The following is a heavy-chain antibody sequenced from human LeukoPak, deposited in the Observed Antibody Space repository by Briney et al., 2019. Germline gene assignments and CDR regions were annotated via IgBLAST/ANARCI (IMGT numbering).Heavy chain of an antibody. J-gene: IGHJ4*02. V-gene: IGHV4-39*07. CDR1: GGSIISRSYY. CDR3: ARAPPGNVDY. D-gene: IGHD1-1*01. Sequence: SEALSLTCIVSGGSIISRSYYWGWIRQPPGKGLEWIGSIYYSGSTYYNPSLKSRVTISVDTSKNQFSLKLSSVTAADTAVYYCARAPPGNVDYWGQGTLVTVSS. CDR2: IYYSGST.